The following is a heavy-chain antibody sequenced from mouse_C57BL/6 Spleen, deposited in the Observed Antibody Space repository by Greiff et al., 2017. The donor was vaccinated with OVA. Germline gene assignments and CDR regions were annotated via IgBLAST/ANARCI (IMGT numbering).Heavy chain of an antibody. V-gene: IGHV5-4*01. CDR1: GFTFSSYA. CDR3: AREDY. CDR2: ISAGGSYT. Sequence: EVMLVESGGGLVKPGGSLKLSCAASGFTFSSYAMSWVRQTPEKRLEWVATISAGGSYTYYPDNVKGRFTISRDNAKNNLDLQMSHLKSEDTAMYYGAREDYWGQGTTLTVSS. J-gene: IGHJ2*01.